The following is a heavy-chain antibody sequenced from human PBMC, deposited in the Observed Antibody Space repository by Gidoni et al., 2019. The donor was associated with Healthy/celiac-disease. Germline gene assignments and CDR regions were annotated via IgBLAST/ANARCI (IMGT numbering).Heavy chain of an antibody. D-gene: IGHD2-21*02. V-gene: IGHV4-34*01. Sequence: QVQLQQWGAGLLKPSETLSLTCAVYGGSFSGYYWSWIRQPPGKGLEWIREINQRRSTNHNPSRKSRVTISVDTSKHQFSLKLSSVTAADTAVYYCARRRNVTAIPSYYGMDVWGQGTTVTVSS. CDR2: INQRRST. CDR1: GGSFSGYY. CDR3: ARRRNVTAIPSYYGMDV. J-gene: IGHJ6*02.